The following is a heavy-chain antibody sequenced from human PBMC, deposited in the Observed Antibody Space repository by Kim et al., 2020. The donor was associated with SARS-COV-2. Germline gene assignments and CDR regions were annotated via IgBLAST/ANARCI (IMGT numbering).Heavy chain of an antibody. J-gene: IGHJ3*01. CDR3: ARDSPYAGDAFDF. CDR1: GGLISRGDYY. CDR2: IYYTGST. Sequence: SETLSHTCTVSGGLISRGDYYWSWIRQSPGKGLEWIGYIYYTGSTHFNPSLESRATISVDTSKNQFSLNLTSVTAADTAVYYCARDSPYAGDAFDFWGQG. D-gene: IGHD4-17*01. V-gene: IGHV4-30-4*01.